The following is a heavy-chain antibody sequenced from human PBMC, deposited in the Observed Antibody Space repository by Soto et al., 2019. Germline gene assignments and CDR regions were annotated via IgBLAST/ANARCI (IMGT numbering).Heavy chain of an antibody. CDR1: GGTFSSYA. CDR2: IIPIFGTA. CDR3: AVTIFGVVKLSGRLDY. Sequence: QVQLVQSGAEVKKPGSSVKVSCKASGGTFSSYAISWVRQAPGQGLEWMGGIIPIFGTANYAQKFQGRVTITADESTSTAYRELSSLRAEDTVVYYCAVTIFGVVKLSGRLDYWGKGTLVTVSS. D-gene: IGHD3-3*01. V-gene: IGHV1-69*12. J-gene: IGHJ4*02.